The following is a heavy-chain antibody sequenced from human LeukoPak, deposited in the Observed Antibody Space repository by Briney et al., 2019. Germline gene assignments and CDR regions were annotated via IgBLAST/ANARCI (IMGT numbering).Heavy chain of an antibody. CDR2: IRYDGSNK. CDR1: GFIFSGYD. J-gene: IGHJ4*02. V-gene: IGHV3-30*02. Sequence: PGGSLRLSCAASGFIFSGYDMHWVRQAPGKGLEWVTFIRYDGSNKDYADSVKGRFIISRDNSKNTLYLQMNSLRAEDTAVYYCAKGGYSYDSSGHNYPDSWGQGTLVIVSS. CDR3: AKGGYSYDSSGHNYPDS. D-gene: IGHD3-22*01.